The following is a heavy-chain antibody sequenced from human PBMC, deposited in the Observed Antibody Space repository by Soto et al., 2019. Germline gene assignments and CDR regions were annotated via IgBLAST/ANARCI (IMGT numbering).Heavy chain of an antibody. D-gene: IGHD3-10*01. Sequence: QVLLVESGGGVVQPGGSLRLSCAASGFTFSTYAMHWVRQAPGEGLEWVAAISKYGTNKYYADSVKGRFTISRDNSKNTLYLQMNSQRTEDTALYYCARDGEMASTTVAFDYWGQGTLVTVSS. V-gene: IGHV3-30-3*01. J-gene: IGHJ4*02. CDR2: ISKYGTNK. CDR3: ARDGEMASTTVAFDY. CDR1: GFTFSTYA.